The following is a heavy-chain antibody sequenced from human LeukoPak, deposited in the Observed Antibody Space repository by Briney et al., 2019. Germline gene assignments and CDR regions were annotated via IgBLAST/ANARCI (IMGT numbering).Heavy chain of an antibody. Sequence: SVKVSCKAFGATFDKNAISSVRQAPGQGREWMGRFIPMFGIATYAQKFQGRVTITADRSTNTAYMDLSRLRSDDTAVYYCARRQAVGVPVAIDAYYSYGMDVWGQGTAVTVSS. CDR3: ARRQAVGVPVAIDAYYSYGMDV. D-gene: IGHD2/OR15-2a*01. V-gene: IGHV1-69*04. J-gene: IGHJ6*02. CDR2: FIPMFGIA. CDR1: GATFDKNA.